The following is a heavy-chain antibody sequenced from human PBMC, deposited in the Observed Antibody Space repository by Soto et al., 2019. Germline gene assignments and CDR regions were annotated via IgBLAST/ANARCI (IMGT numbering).Heavy chain of an antibody. CDR1: GDSVSSNNVA. J-gene: IGHJ6*02. CDR2: TYYRSKWYN. Sequence: SQTLSLTCAISGDSVSSNNVAWNWIRQSPSRGLEWLGRTYYRSKWYNEYGTSVKGRITINPDASNNQFSLHLNSVTPEATAVYFCAREDVWKYDAYYYGLDIWGQGTTVTVSS. D-gene: IGHD1-7*01. CDR3: AREDVWKYDAYYYGLDI. V-gene: IGHV6-1*01.